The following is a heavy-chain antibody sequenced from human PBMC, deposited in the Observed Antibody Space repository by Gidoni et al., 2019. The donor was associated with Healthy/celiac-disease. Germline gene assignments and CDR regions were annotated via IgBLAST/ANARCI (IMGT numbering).Heavy chain of an antibody. V-gene: IGHV4-39*01. CDR2: IYYSGST. J-gene: IGHJ5*02. CDR3: ARRGYYGSGSYPIGPEYNWFDP. CDR1: GCSISSSSYY. Sequence: QLQLQESGPGLVKPSATLSLTCTVSGCSISSSSYYWGWIRQPPGKGLEWIGRIYYSGSTYYNPSRKRRVTISVDTSKNQFSLKLSSVTAADTAVYYCARRGYYGSGSYPIGPEYNWFDPWGQGTLVTVSS. D-gene: IGHD3-10*01.